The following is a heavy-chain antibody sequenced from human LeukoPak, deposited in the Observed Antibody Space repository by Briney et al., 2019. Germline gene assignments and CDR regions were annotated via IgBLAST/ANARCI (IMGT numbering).Heavy chain of an antibody. CDR1: GFTFSGYA. J-gene: IGHJ4*02. CDR3: AKESPSFDY. Sequence: GGSLRLSCAASGFTFSGYAMSWVRQAPGNGLEWVSSISGSGGGTHYADSVKGRFTISRDNSKNTLYLQMNSLRAEDTAVYYCAKESPSFDYWGQGNLVTVSS. V-gene: IGHV3-23*01. CDR2: ISGSGGGT.